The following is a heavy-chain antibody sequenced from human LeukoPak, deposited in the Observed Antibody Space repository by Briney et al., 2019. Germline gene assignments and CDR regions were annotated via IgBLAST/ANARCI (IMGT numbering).Heavy chain of an antibody. CDR3: AAGRGYSYDPLDY. Sequence: GGSLRLSCAASGFAFSSFNMNWVRQAPGKGLEWVSSIGSSSGYIYYADSVKGRFTISRDNAKSSLFLQMNSLRAEDTAVYYCAAGRGYSYDPLDYWGQGTLVTVSS. V-gene: IGHV3-21*04. D-gene: IGHD5-18*01. J-gene: IGHJ4*02. CDR1: GFAFSSFN. CDR2: IGSSSGYI.